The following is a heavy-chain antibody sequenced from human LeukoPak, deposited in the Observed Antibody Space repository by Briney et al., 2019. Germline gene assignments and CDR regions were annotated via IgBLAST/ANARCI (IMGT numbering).Heavy chain of an antibody. CDR2: INPNSGGT. CDR3: ARESGYGSGSYYPSLDY. CDR1: GYTFTGYY. Sequence: ASVKVSCKASGYTFTGYYMHWVRQAPGQGLEWMGWINPNSGGTNYAQRFQGRVTMTRDTSISTAYMELSRLRSDDAAVYYCARESGYGSGSYYPSLDYWGQGTLVTVSS. D-gene: IGHD3-10*01. V-gene: IGHV1-2*02. J-gene: IGHJ4*02.